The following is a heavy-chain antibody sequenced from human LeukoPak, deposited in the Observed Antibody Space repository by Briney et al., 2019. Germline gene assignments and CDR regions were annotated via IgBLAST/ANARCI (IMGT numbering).Heavy chain of an antibody. CDR1: GFTFSSYA. Sequence: GGSLRHSCAASGFTFSSYAMSWVRQAPGKGLEWVSAICGSGGSTYYADSVKGRFTISRDNSKNTLYLQMNSLRAEDTAVYYCAKDRWTEVDAFDIWGQGTMVTVSS. V-gene: IGHV3-23*01. CDR2: ICGSGGST. D-gene: IGHD1-1*01. CDR3: AKDRWTEVDAFDI. J-gene: IGHJ3*02.